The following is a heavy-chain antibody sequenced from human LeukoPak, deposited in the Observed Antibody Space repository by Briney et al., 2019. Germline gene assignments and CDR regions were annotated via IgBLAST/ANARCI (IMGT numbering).Heavy chain of an antibody. D-gene: IGHD3-22*01. CDR1: GFTFSNYA. V-gene: IGHV3-23*01. CDR3: ARGYDSSGYYPGALDY. J-gene: IGHJ4*02. Sequence: RSLRLSCAASGFTFSNYAMSWVRQAPGKGLEWVSTISDSGGSTYYADSVKGRFTISRDNAKNSLYLQMNSLRAEDTAVYFCARGYDSSGYYPGALDYWGQGTLVPVSS. CDR2: ISDSGGST.